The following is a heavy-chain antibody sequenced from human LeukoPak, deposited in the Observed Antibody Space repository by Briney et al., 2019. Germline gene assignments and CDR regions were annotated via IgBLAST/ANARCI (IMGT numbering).Heavy chain of an antibody. V-gene: IGHV3-30-3*01. CDR2: ISYDGSNK. CDR1: GFTFSSYA. CDR3: ARGSQIVVVPAAMNY. Sequence: GGSLRLSCAASGFTFSSYAMHWVRQAPGKGLEWVAVISYDGSNKYYADSVKGRFTISRDNSKNTLYLQMNSLRAEDTAVYYCARGSQIVVVPAAMNYWGQGTLVTVSS. D-gene: IGHD2-2*01. J-gene: IGHJ4*02.